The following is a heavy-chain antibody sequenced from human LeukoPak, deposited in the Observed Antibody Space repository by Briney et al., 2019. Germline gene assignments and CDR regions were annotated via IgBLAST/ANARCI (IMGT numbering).Heavy chain of an antibody. Sequence: GGSLRLSCAASGFTFSSYSMNWVRQAPGKGLEWVSYISSSSSTIYYADSVKGRFTISRDNAKNSLYLQMNSLRAEDTAVYYCARDSKGDVLLWFGESPPDAFDIWGQGTMVTVSS. J-gene: IGHJ3*02. V-gene: IGHV3-48*04. D-gene: IGHD3-10*01. CDR1: GFTFSSYS. CDR2: ISSSSSTI. CDR3: ARDSKGDVLLWFGESPPDAFDI.